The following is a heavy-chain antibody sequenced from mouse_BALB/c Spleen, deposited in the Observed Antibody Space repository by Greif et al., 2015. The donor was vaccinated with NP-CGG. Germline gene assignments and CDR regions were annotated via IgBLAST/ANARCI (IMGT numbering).Heavy chain of an antibody. V-gene: IGHV2-6-7*01. CDR1: GFSLTGYG. J-gene: IGHJ4*01. D-gene: IGHD1-1*01. Sequence: VQGVESGPGLVAPSQSLSITCTVSGFSLTGYGVNWVRQPPGKGLEWLGMIWGDGSTNYNSALKSRLSISKDNSKSXVFLKMNSLQTDDTARYYCARGYYGSYAMDYWGQGTSVTVSS. CDR2: IWGDGST. CDR3: ARGYYGSYAMDY.